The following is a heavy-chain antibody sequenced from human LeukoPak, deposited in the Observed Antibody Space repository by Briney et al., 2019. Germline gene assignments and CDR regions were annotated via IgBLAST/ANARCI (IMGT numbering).Heavy chain of an antibody. J-gene: IGHJ4*02. Sequence: SETLSLTCAVYGGSFSGYYWSWIRQPPGKGLEWIGEVHLDGRANYNPSLKSRLIMSVDLPENHISLKLTSVTAADTAVYYCAREGGPYRPLDYSGQGTLVTVAS. CDR1: GGSFSGYY. CDR3: AREGGPYRPLDY. CDR2: VHLDGRA. V-gene: IGHV4-34*10.